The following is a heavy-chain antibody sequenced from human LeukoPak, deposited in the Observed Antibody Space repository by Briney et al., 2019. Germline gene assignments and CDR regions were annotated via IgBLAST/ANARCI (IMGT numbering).Heavy chain of an antibody. CDR2: IIPILGIA. D-gene: IGHD3-22*01. CDR1: GGTFSSYT. CDR3: AREGYYDSSGYYYVGNY. V-gene: IGHV1-69*04. J-gene: IGHJ4*02. Sequence: GSSVKVSCKASGGTFSSYTISWVRQAPGQGLEWMGRIIPILGIANYAQKFQGRVTITADKSTSTAYMELSSLRSEDTAVYYCAREGYYDSSGYYYVGNYWGQGTLVTVSS.